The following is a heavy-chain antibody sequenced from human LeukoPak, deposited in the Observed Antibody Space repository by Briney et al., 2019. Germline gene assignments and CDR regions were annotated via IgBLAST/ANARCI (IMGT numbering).Heavy chain of an antibody. CDR3: AKGRHTSGGVIVTPLDY. CDR2: ISGSGGST. D-gene: IGHD3-16*02. Sequence: GGSLRLSCAASGFTFSSYAMSWVRQAPGKGLEWVSAISGSGGSTYYADSVKGRFTISRDNSKNTLYLQMNSLRAEDTAVYYCAKGRHTSGGVIVTPLDYWGQGTLVTVSS. V-gene: IGHV3-23*01. J-gene: IGHJ4*02. CDR1: GFTFSSYA.